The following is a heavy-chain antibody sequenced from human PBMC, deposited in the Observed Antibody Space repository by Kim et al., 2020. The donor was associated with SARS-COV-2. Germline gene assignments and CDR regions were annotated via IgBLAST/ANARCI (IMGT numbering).Heavy chain of an antibody. D-gene: IGHD4-4*01. V-gene: IGHV1-69*13. Sequence: SVKVSCKASGGTFSSYAISWVRQAPGQGLEWMGGIIPIFGTANYAQKFQGRVTITADESTSTAYMELSSLRSEDTAVYYCARGGPLMTTSAFDIWGQGTLVTVSS. CDR3: ARGGPLMTTSAFDI. J-gene: IGHJ3*02. CDR1: GGTFSSYA. CDR2: IIPIFGTA.